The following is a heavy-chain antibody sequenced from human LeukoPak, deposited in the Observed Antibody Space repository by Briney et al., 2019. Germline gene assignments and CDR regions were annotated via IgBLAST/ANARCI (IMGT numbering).Heavy chain of an antibody. D-gene: IGHD3-10*01. CDR3: AKSYYYGSGSSTFDY. CDR1: GFTFSSYG. V-gene: IGHV3-30*18. CDR2: ISYDGSNK. Sequence: GGSLRLSCAASGFTFSSYGMHWVRQAPGKGLEWVAVISYDGSNKYYADSVKGRFTISRDNSKNTLYLQMNSLRAEDTAVYYCAKSYYYGSGSSTFDYWGQGTLVTVSS. J-gene: IGHJ4*02.